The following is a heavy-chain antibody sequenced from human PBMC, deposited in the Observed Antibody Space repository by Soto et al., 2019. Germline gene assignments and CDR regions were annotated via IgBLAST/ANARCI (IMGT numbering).Heavy chain of an antibody. V-gene: IGHV3-23*01. CDR3: AKIGYDSSGLLDY. CDR1: GFTFSSYA. Sequence: EVQLLESGGGLVQPGGSLRLSWAASGFTFSSYAMSWVRQAPGKGLEWVSAISGSGGSTYYADSVKGRFTISRDNSKNTLYLQMNSLRAEDTAVYYCAKIGYDSSGLLDYWGQGTLVTVSS. CDR2: ISGSGGST. D-gene: IGHD3-22*01. J-gene: IGHJ4*02.